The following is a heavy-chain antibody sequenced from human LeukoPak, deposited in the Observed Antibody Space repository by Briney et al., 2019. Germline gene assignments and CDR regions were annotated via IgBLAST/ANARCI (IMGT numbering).Heavy chain of an antibody. V-gene: IGHV4-59*01. D-gene: IGHD1-20*01. J-gene: IGHJ4*02. Sequence: SETLSLTCTVSGGSISSYYWSWIRQPPGKGLEWIGYIYYSGSTNYNPSLKSRVTISVDTSKNQFSLKLSSVTAADTAVYYCARDRRQNNWNPYDYWGQGTLVTVSS. CDR2: IYYSGST. CDR3: ARDRRQNNWNPYDY. CDR1: GGSISSYY.